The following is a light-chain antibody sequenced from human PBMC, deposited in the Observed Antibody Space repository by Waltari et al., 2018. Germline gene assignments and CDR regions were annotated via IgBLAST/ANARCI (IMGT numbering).Light chain of an antibody. CDR3: AAWDDRLRGVV. CDR2: SNK. CDR1: SSNIGSNS. V-gene: IGLV1-44*01. J-gene: IGLJ2*01. Sequence: QSVLTQPPSASGAPGQSVTVSCSGSSSNIGSNSVSCYQQVPGTAPKLLIYSNKPRPSGIPDRISGSTSGASASLAISGLQSEDEADYYCAAWDDRLRGVVFGGGTRLTVL.